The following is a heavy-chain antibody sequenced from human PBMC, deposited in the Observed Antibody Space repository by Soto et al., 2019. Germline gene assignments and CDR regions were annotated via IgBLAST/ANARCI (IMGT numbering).Heavy chain of an antibody. CDR3: ARVVMTAVPASYYYGKDF. CDR1: GGTFSSYA. CDR2: IIPFCGTA. Sequence: QVQLVQSGAEVKKPGSSVTVSCKASGGTFSSYAISWVRQAPGQGLEWMGRIIPFCGTANYAQKFQGRVTINADETTSAAYTGLTSLRSEDTAVYYCARVVMTAVPASYYYGKDFWGQGTTVTVSS. D-gene: IGHD4-4*01. V-gene: IGHV1-69*18. J-gene: IGHJ6*02.